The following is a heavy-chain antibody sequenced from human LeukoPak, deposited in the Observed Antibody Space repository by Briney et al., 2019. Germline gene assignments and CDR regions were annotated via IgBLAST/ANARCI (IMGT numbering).Heavy chain of an antibody. J-gene: IGHJ3*02. D-gene: IGHD6-13*01. CDR1: GFTFSSYA. CDR3: AREGIGDI. CDR2: ISYDGSNK. Sequence: GGSLRLSCAASGFTFSSYAMHWVRQAPGKGLEWVAVISYDGSNKYYADSVKGRFTISRDNSKNTLYLQMNSLRAEDTAVYYCAREGIGDIWGQGTMVTVSS. V-gene: IGHV3-30*14.